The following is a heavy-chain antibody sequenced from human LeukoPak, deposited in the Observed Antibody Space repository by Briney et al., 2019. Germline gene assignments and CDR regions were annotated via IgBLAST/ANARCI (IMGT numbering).Heavy chain of an antibody. CDR2: FYGGGDT. V-gene: IGHV3-53*01. D-gene: IGHD6-19*01. J-gene: IGHJ3*01. CDR3: ARDAGWYRGRAFDV. Sequence: GGSLRLSCAASGFTVSDNYMTWVRQAPGKGLEWVSSFYGGGDTYYADSVRGRFTISRDNSKNSLYLQMNSLRAEDTAVYFCARDAGWYRGRAFDVWGQGTMVTVSS. CDR1: GFTVSDNY.